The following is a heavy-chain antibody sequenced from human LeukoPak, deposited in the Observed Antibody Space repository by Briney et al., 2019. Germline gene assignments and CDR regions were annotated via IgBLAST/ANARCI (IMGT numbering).Heavy chain of an antibody. V-gene: IGHV1-69*04. CDR2: IIPILGIA. CDR3: ATPKEQLWSFDY. Sequence: SVKVSCKASGGTFSSYAISCVRQAPGQGLEWMGRIIPILGIANYAQKFQGRVTITADKSTSTAYMELSSLRSEDTAVYYCATPKEQLWSFDYWGQGTLVTVSS. CDR1: GGTFSSYA. J-gene: IGHJ4*02. D-gene: IGHD5-18*01.